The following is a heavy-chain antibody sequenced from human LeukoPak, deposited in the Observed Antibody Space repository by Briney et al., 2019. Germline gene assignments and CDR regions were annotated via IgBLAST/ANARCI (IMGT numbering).Heavy chain of an antibody. D-gene: IGHD5-12*01. CDR1: GFTFSSHA. CDR2: ISGSGGRT. CDR3: AKGYGYEIYYYYYYMDV. J-gene: IGHJ6*03. V-gene: IGHV3-23*01. Sequence: GGSLRLSCAASGFTFSSHAMGWVRQAPGKGLEWVPAISGSGGRTYYADSGKGRFTISRDNSKNTLYLQMNSLRAEDTAVYYCAKGYGYEIYYYYYYMDVWGKGTTVTVSS.